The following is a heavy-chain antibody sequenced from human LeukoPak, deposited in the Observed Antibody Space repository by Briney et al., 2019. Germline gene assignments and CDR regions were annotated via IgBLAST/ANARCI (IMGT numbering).Heavy chain of an antibody. CDR3: ARAQAWDSSDPNWFDP. CDR2: FDPEDGET. J-gene: IGHJ5*02. CDR1: GYTLTELS. Sequence: ASVKVSCKVSGYTLTELSMHWVRQAPGKGLEWMGGFDPEDGETIYAQKFQGRVTMTEDTSTDTAYMELSSLRSEDTAVYYCARAQAWDSSDPNWFDPWGQGTLVTVSS. V-gene: IGHV1-24*01. D-gene: IGHD3-22*01.